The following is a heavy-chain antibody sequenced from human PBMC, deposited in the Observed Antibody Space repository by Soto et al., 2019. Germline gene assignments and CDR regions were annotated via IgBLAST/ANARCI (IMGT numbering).Heavy chain of an antibody. CDR2: IYYSGST. Sequence: QVQLQESGPGLVKPSETLSLTCTVSGGSVSSGSYYWSWIRQPPGKGLEWIGYIYYSGSTNYNPSLKSRVTISVDTSKNQFSLKLSSVTAADTAVYYCARVHSSGWYYNFDYWGQGTLVTVSS. CDR1: GGSVSSGSYY. CDR3: ARVHSSGWYYNFDY. J-gene: IGHJ4*02. V-gene: IGHV4-61*01. D-gene: IGHD6-19*01.